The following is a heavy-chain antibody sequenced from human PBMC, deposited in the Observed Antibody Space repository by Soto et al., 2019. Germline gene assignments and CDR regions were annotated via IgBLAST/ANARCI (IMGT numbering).Heavy chain of an antibody. J-gene: IGHJ4*02. V-gene: IGHV3-30*18. CDR2: ISYDGSNK. CDR3: AKDILRIAAAGLGSFDY. Sequence: LRLSCAASGFTFSSYGMHWVRQAPGKGLEWVAVISYDGSNKYYADSVKGRFTISRDNSKNTLYLQMNSLRAEDTAVYYCAKDILRIAAAGLGSFDYWGQGTLVTVSS. CDR1: GFTFSSYG. D-gene: IGHD6-13*01.